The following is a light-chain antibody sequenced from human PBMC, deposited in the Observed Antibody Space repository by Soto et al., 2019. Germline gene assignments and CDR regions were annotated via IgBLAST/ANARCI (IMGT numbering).Light chain of an antibody. CDR1: QSISSW. J-gene: IGKJ4*01. CDR3: QQYNSYPLT. CDR2: DAS. V-gene: IGKV1-5*01. Sequence: DIQMTLSPSTLSASVGDRVTITCRASQSISSWLAWYQQKPGKAPKLLIYDASRLESGVPSRFSGSGSGTEFTLTISSLQPDDFATYYCQQYNSYPLTFGGGTKVDIK.